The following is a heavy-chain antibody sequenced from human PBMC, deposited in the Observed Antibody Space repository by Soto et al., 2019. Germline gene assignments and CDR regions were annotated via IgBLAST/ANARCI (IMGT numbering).Heavy chain of an antibody. Sequence: QDQLVQSGAEVKKPGSSVKVSCKASGGTFSSHTFSWVRQAPGQGLEWMGIIIPALGTATYAQKFQGRVTITADESETTVYMELNSLRSEDTAVYYCARPDFGDYWYFDLWGRGTLVTVSS. D-gene: IGHD4-17*01. J-gene: IGHJ2*01. CDR2: IIPALGTA. CDR3: ARPDFGDYWYFDL. CDR1: GGTFSSHT. V-gene: IGHV1-69*08.